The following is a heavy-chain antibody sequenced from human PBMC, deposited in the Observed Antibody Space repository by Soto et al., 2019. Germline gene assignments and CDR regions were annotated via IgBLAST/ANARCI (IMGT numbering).Heavy chain of an antibody. CDR1: GYTFTNYY. V-gene: IGHV1-46*01. Sequence: ASVKVSCKASGYTFTNYYIHWVRQAPGQGPEWMGIINPGDGRTTYTQKFQGRVTMIRDTSTSTVYMELSSLRSEDTAVYYCARVSGSSWPFDYWGQGTLVTVS. CDR3: ARVSGSSWPFDY. CDR2: INPGDGRT. D-gene: IGHD1-26*01. J-gene: IGHJ4*02.